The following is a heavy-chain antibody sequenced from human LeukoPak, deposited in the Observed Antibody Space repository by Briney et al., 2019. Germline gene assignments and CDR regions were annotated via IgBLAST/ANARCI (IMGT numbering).Heavy chain of an antibody. D-gene: IGHD3-22*01. CDR1: GGTFSSYA. CDR3: ASPSYYYDSSGYYYFDY. Sequence: SVKVSCKASGGTFSSYAISWVRQAPGQGLEWMGGIIPIFGTANYAQKFQGRVTITADESTSTAYMELSRLRSEDTAVYYCASPSYYYDSSGYYYFDYWGQGTLVTVSS. V-gene: IGHV1-69*13. J-gene: IGHJ4*02. CDR2: IIPIFGTA.